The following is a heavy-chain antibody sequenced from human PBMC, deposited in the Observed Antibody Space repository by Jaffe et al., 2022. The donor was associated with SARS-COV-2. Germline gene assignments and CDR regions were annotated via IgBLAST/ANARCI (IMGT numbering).Heavy chain of an antibody. D-gene: IGHD3-16*01. J-gene: IGHJ2*01. CDR3: ARASPFVLGGWFFDL. CDR2: IKQDGSEK. V-gene: IGHV3-7*01. Sequence: EVQLVESGGGLVQPGGSLRLSCTASGFTFSRYWMSWVRQAPGKGLEWVANIKQDGSEKYYVDSVRGRFTISRDNAKDSLYLQLNSLRAEDTAVYYCARASPFVLGGWFFDLWGRGTLVTVSS. CDR1: GFTFSRYW.